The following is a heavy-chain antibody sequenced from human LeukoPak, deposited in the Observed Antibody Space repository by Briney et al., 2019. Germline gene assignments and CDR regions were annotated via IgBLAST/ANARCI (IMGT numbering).Heavy chain of an antibody. J-gene: IGHJ4*02. CDR1: GFIVSSSY. D-gene: IGHD5-18*01. CDR2: IYSGGST. V-gene: IGHV3-53*01. CDR3: ARAMRGYSYILEY. Sequence: PGGSLRLSCAASGFIVSSSYMSWVRQAPGKGLEWVSVIYSGGSTYYADSVKGRFTISRDNSKNTLYLQMNSLRAEDTAAYYCARAMRGYSYILEYWGQGTLVTVSS.